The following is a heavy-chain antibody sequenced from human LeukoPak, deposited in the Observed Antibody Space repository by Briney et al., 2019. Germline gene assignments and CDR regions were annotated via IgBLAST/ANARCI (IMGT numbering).Heavy chain of an antibody. CDR2: ISGSGGST. J-gene: IGHJ3*02. V-gene: IGHV3-23*01. D-gene: IGHD3-10*01. Sequence: GGSLRLSCAASGFTFSSFPMSWVRQAPGKGLEWVSAISGSGGSTYYADSVKGRFTISRDNSKNTLYLQVNSLRAEDTAVYYCARDDDYYGSGYYAFDIWGQGTMVTVSS. CDR1: GFTFSSFP. CDR3: ARDDDYYGSGYYAFDI.